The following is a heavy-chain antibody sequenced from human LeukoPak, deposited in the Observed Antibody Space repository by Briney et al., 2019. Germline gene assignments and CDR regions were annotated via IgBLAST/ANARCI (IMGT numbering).Heavy chain of an antibody. CDR2: ISGSGGIT. J-gene: IGHJ3*02. D-gene: IGHD3-3*01. Sequence: GGSLRLSCAASGFTFSSYAMSWVRQAPGKGLEWVSAISGSGGITYYADSVKGRFTISRDNSKNTLYLQMNSLRAEDTAVYYCAKDRDFWSGPPDIWGQGTMVTVSS. V-gene: IGHV3-23*01. CDR1: GFTFSSYA. CDR3: AKDRDFWSGPPDI.